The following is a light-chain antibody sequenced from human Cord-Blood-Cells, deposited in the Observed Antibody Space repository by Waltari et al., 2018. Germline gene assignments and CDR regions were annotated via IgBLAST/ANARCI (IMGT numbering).Light chain of an antibody. J-gene: IGKJ4*01. Sequence: DIVLTQAPLSLPVTPRDPPSISSKSSQSLLHSNGYNYVDWYLQKPGQSPQLLIYLGSNRASGVPDRVSGSGSGTDFTLKISRVEAEDVGVYYCMQALQTRLTFGGGTKVEIK. CDR2: LGS. CDR3: MQALQTRLT. CDR1: QSLLHSNGYNY. V-gene: IGKV2-28*01.